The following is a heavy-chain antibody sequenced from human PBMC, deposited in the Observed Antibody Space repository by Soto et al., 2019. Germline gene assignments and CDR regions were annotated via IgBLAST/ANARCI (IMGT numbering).Heavy chain of an antibody. V-gene: IGHV1-2*02. Sequence: GASVKVSCKASGYTFTGYYIHWVRQAPGQGLEWMGWFNPNSGDTKYAQKFQGRVTMTRDTSISTAYMEINSLTSGDTAVYFCARSLSTIGARPDYWGQGILVTVSS. CDR1: GYTFTGYY. CDR2: FNPNSGDT. D-gene: IGHD6-6*01. CDR3: ARSLSTIGARPDY. J-gene: IGHJ4*02.